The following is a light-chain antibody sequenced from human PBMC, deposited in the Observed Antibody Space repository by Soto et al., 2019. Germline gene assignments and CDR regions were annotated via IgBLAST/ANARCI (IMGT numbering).Light chain of an antibody. CDR3: SSYTGSPYV. V-gene: IGLV2-14*01. Sequence: QSVLTQPASVSGSPGQSITISCTGTSSDVGGYDYVSWYQLHPGKAPKLMIFEVSNRPSGVSYRFSGSKSGNTASLTISGLQAEDEADYYCSSYTGSPYVFGTGTKVTVL. J-gene: IGLJ1*01. CDR2: EVS. CDR1: SSDVGGYDY.